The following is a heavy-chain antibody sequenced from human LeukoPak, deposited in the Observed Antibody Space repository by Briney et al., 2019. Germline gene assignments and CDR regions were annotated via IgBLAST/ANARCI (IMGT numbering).Heavy chain of an antibody. D-gene: IGHD2-21*02. CDR2: ISSSSSYI. Sequence: GGSLRLSCAASGFTFSSYSMNWVRQAPGKGLEWVLSISSSSSYIYYADSVKGRFTISRDNAKNSLYLQMNSLRAEDTAVYYCARDRAAYCGGDCYSDYWGQGTLVTVSS. CDR3: ARDRAAYCGGDCYSDY. J-gene: IGHJ4*02. CDR1: GFTFSSYS. V-gene: IGHV3-21*01.